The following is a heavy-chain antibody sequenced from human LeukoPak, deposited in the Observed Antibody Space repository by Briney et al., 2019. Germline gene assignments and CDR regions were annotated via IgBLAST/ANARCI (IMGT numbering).Heavy chain of an antibody. CDR1: GYTFTSYG. D-gene: IGHD3-22*01. CDR2: ISAYNGNT. J-gene: IGHJ4*02. V-gene: IGHV1-18*01. CDR3: ARSPATMIAFYYFDY. Sequence: ASVKVSCKASGYTFTSYGISWVRQAPGQGLEWMGWISAYNGNTNYAQKLQGRVTMTTDTSTSTAYMELRSLRSDDTAVYYCARSPATMIAFYYFDYWGQGTLVTVSS.